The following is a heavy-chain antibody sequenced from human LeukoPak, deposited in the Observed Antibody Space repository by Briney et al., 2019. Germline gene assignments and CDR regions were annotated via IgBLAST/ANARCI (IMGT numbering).Heavy chain of an antibody. CDR2: INWNGGST. CDR1: GFTFDDYG. J-gene: IGHJ4*02. CDR3: ARDRAPGYYFDY. V-gene: IGHV3-20*04. Sequence: GGSLRLSCAASGFTFDDYGMSWVRQAPGKGLEWVSGINWNGGSTGYADSVKGRFTISRDNAKNSLYLQMNNLRAEDTAVYYCARDRAPGYYFDYWGQGALVTVSS.